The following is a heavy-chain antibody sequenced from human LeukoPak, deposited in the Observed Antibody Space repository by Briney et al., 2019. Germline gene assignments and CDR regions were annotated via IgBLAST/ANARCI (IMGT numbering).Heavy chain of an antibody. V-gene: IGHV1-69*01. CDR2: IIPIFGTA. CDR3: ASAIHSYDFWSGPVYYYFDY. J-gene: IGHJ4*02. CDR1: GGTFSSYA. Sequence: ASVKASCKASGGTFSSYAISWVRQAPGQGLEWMGGIIPIFGTANYAQKFQGRVTITADESTSTAYMELSSLRSEDTAVYYCASAIHSYDFWSGPVYYYFDYWGQGTLVTVSS. D-gene: IGHD3-3*01.